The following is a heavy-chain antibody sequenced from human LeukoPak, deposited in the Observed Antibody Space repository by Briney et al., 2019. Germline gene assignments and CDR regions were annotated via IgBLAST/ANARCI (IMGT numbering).Heavy chain of an antibody. D-gene: IGHD5-24*01. CDR2: IRYDGGNK. V-gene: IGHV3-30*02. CDR1: GFSFSTYA. J-gene: IGHJ4*02. CDR3: AKDGPRRDGYSDH. Sequence: GGSLRLSCAASGFSFSTYAMHWVRQAPGKGLEWVAFIRYDGGNKYYVDSVKGQFTISRDNSKNTLYLQMNSLRPEDTAVYYCAKDGPRRDGYSDHWGQGTLVTVSS.